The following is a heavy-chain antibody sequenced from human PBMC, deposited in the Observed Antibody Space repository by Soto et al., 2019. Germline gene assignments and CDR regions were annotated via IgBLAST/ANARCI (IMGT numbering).Heavy chain of an antibody. Sequence: QVQLVQSGAEVKKPGASVKVSCKASGYTFTSYGISWVRQAPGQGLEWMGWISADNGNTNYAQKLQGRVTMTTDTSLSTAYMELRSLRSDDTAVYYCAREVSYDYIWGSYRDYFDYWGQGTLVTVSS. CDR3: AREVSYDYIWGSYRDYFDY. CDR1: GYTFTSYG. J-gene: IGHJ4*02. D-gene: IGHD3-16*02. CDR2: ISADNGNT. V-gene: IGHV1-18*01.